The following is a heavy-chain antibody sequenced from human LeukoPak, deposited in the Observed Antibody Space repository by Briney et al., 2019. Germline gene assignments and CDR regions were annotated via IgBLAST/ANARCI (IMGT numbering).Heavy chain of an antibody. J-gene: IGHJ4*02. D-gene: IGHD6-19*01. CDR1: GGTFSSYA. V-gene: IGHV1-69*13. Sequence: ASVKVSCKASGGTFSSYAISWVRQAPGQGLEWMGGIIPIFGTANYAQKFQGRVTITADESTSTAYMELSSLRSEDTAVYYCARPRPFRRAIAGSGWYGSYDYWGQGTLVTVSS. CDR3: ARPRPFRRAIAGSGWYGSYDY. CDR2: IIPIFGTA.